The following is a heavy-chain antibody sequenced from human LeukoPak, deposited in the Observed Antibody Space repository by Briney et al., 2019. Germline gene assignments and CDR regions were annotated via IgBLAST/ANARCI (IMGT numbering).Heavy chain of an antibody. CDR1: GFTFSSYS. J-gene: IGHJ4*02. CDR3: AKDYNIVVVVAATLDY. Sequence: GGSLRLSCAASGFTFSSYSMNWVRQAPGKGLEWVSYISSSSSTIYYADSVKGRFTISRDNAKNSLYLQMNSLRAEDTAVYYCAKDYNIVVVVAATLDYWGQGTLVTVSS. CDR2: ISSSSSTI. V-gene: IGHV3-48*01. D-gene: IGHD2-15*01.